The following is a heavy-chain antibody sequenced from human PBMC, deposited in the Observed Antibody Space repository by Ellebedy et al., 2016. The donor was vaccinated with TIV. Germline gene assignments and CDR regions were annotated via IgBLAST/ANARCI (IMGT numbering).Heavy chain of an antibody. J-gene: IGHJ4*02. CDR2: INPNSGGT. CDR1: GYTFTGYY. Sequence: AASVKVSCKASGYTFTGYYMHWVRQAPGQGLEWMGWINPNSGGTNYAQKFQGRVTMTRDTSISTAYMELSRLRSDDTAVYYCARDQEWELRHFDYWGQGTLVTVSS. V-gene: IGHV1-2*02. D-gene: IGHD1-26*01. CDR3: ARDQEWELRHFDY.